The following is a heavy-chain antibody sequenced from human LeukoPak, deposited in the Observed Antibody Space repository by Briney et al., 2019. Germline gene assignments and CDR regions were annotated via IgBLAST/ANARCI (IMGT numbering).Heavy chain of an antibody. CDR2: ISYSGGT. J-gene: IGHJ4*02. Sequence: GSLRLSCAASGFTFSSYSMNWVRQPPGKGLEWIGTISYSGGTYYNPSLKSRVTISIDTSKTQFSLKLSSVTATDTAVYYCARHFDYWGQGTLVTVSS. CDR3: ARHFDY. CDR1: GFTFSSYSMN. V-gene: IGHV4-39*01.